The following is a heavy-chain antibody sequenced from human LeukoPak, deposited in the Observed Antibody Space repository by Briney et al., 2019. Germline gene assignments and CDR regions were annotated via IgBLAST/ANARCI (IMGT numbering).Heavy chain of an antibody. V-gene: IGHV3-23*01. J-gene: IGHJ6*03. Sequence: PGGSLRLSCEVSGFTLSNYWMSWVRQAPGKGLEWVSSLSDNGRDTYYADSVKGRFTISRDSSKSTVFLRMNSLRVEDTAVYYCAKVRPGYSHYFYFMNVWAEGTTVTVSS. CDR2: LSDNGRDT. D-gene: IGHD5-18*01. CDR1: GFTLSNYW. CDR3: AKVRPGYSHYFYFMNV.